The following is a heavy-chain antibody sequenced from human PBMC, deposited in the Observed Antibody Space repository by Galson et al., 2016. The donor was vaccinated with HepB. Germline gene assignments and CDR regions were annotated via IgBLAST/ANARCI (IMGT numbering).Heavy chain of an antibody. CDR1: GYSFTSYW. J-gene: IGHJ6*02. V-gene: IGHV5-51*01. CDR3: ARQTAAGTIDYYYYGMDV. D-gene: IGHD6-13*01. CDR2: ICPGDSDT. Sequence: QSGAEVKKPGESLKISCKGSGYSFTSYWIGWVRQMPGKGLEWMGIICPGDSDTRYSPSFQGQVTISADKSISTAYLQWSSLKASDTAMYSCARQTAAGTIDYYYYGMDVWGQGTTVTVSS.